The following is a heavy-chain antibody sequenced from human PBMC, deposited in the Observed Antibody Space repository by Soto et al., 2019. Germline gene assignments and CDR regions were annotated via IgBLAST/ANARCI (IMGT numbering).Heavy chain of an antibody. CDR3: ARISRYCSGGDCHA. V-gene: IGHV3-30*03. CDR2: ISYDGSNT. CDR1: GVSFNSYD. J-gene: IGHJ5*02. Sequence: QAHLVESGGGVVQPGTSLRLSCAASGVSFNSYDMHWVRQAPGKGPEWVAIISYDGSNTYYSDSVRGRFTISRDNSKDTLYLQMHSLRSEDTDIYYCARISRYCSGGDCHAWGQGTQVTVS. D-gene: IGHD2-15*01.